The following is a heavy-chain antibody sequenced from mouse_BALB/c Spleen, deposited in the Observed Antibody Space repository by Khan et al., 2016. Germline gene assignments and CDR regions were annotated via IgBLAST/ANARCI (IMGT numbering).Heavy chain of an antibody. CDR1: GFNIKDTY. CDR2: IDPANGNT. D-gene: IGHD2-4*01. CDR3: ARSPYDYDVGFAY. J-gene: IGHJ3*01. V-gene: IGHV14-3*02. Sequence: IQLVQSGAELVKPGASVKLSCTASGFNIKDTYMHWVKQRPEQGLEWIGRIDPANGNTKYDPKFPGKATITADTSSNTAYLQLSSLTSEDTAVYYCARSPYDYDVGFAYWGQGTLVTVSA.